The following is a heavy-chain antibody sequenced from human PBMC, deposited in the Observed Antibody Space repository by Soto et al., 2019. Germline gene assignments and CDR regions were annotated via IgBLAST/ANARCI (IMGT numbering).Heavy chain of an antibody. CDR3: ARDRVGATTSSYDYYYYGLDV. D-gene: IGHD1-26*01. V-gene: IGHV1-2*04. CDR1: GYTFTAYY. CDR2: INPNSGDT. J-gene: IGHJ6*02. Sequence: QVQLVQSGAEVKMPGASVKVSCKASGYTFTAYYIHWVRQAPGQGLEWMGWINPNSGDTNYSQKWQGWVTMTMETSISTVYMELSRLRSDDTAVYYCARDRVGATTSSYDYYYYGLDVWGQGTTVTVSS.